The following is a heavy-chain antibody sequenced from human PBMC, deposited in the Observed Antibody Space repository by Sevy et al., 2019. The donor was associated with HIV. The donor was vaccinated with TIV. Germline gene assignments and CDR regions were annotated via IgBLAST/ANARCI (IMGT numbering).Heavy chain of an antibody. CDR1: GFIFSGYT. D-gene: IGHD2-15*01. V-gene: IGHV3-7*01. CDR2: IKEDESAR. J-gene: IGHJ4*02. CDR3: ARARGHCHGGSCHPPDY. Sequence: GGSLRLSCAASGFIFSGYTMTWVRQAPGKGLEWVANIKEDESARYYVDSVRGRFTISRDNTKTSLYLQMDSLRVEDTAVYFCARARGHCHGGSCHPPDYWGQGTLVTVS.